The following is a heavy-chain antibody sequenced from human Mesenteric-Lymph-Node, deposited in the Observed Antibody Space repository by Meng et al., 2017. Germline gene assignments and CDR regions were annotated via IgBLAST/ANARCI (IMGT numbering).Heavy chain of an antibody. Sequence: SCTVSGGSISSGGYYWSWIRQHPGKGLEWIGYIYYSGSTYYNPSLKSRVTISVDTSKNQFSLKLSSVTAADTAVYYCARVVPAADAFDIWGQGTMVTVSS. CDR1: GGSISSGGYY. V-gene: IGHV4-31*02. CDR2: IYYSGST. CDR3: ARVVPAADAFDI. D-gene: IGHD2-2*01. J-gene: IGHJ3*02.